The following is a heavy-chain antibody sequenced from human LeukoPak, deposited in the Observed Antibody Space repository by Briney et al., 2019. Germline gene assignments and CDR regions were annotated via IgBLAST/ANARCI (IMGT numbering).Heavy chain of an antibody. CDR1: GGSFSGYY. Sequence: PSETLSLTCAVYGGSFSGYYWSWIRQPPGKGLEWIGEINHSGSTNYNPSLKSRVTISVDTSKNQFSLKLSSVTAADTAVYYCAGGGLTFPYYWGMDVWAKGPRSPSP. V-gene: IGHV4-34*01. CDR2: INHSGST. J-gene: IGHJ6*02. D-gene: IGHD2/OR15-2a*01. CDR3: AGGGLTFPYYWGMDV.